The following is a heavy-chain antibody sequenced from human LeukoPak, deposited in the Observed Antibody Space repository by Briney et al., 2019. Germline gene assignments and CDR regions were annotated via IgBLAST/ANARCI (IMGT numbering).Heavy chain of an antibody. CDR1: GYTFTGYY. Sequence: ASVKVSCKASGYTFTGYYMHWVRQAPGQGLEYMGRINLISGGTVYAQKFQGRVTMTRDTSITTAYMELTRLRSDDTAVYYCARYCSSTSCYSDYWGQGTLVTVSS. D-gene: IGHD2-2*01. J-gene: IGHJ4*02. V-gene: IGHV1-2*06. CDR3: ARYCSSTSCYSDY. CDR2: INLISGGT.